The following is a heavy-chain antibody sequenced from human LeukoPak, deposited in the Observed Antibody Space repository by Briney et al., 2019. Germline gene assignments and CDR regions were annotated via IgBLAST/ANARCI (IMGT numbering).Heavy chain of an antibody. CDR3: TGGALDY. V-gene: IGHV3-7*04. CDR2: INQDGRDQ. CDR1: GFTFSDYW. Sequence: GGSLRLSCAASGFTFSDYWMSWVRQAPGQGLEWVAKINQDGRDQHFVDSVKGRFTISRDNAKNLLFLQMYSLRAEDTAVYYCTGGALDYWGPGTLVTVSS. J-gene: IGHJ4*02.